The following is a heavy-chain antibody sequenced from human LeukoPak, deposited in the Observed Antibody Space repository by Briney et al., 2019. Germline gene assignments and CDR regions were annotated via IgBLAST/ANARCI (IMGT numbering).Heavy chain of an antibody. CDR1: GYTFTGYY. V-gene: IGHV1-2*02. CDR3: AREIVVVVAASQNYYYGMDV. Sequence: ASVKVSCKASGYTFTGYYMHWVRQAPGQGLEWMGWINPNSGGTNYAQKFQGRVTMTRDTSISTAYMELSRLRSDDTAVYYCAREIVVVVAASQNYYYGMDVWGQGTTVTVPS. D-gene: IGHD2-15*01. CDR2: INPNSGGT. J-gene: IGHJ6*02.